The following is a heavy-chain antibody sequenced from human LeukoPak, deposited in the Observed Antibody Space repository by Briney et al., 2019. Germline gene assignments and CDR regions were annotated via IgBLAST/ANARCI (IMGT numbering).Heavy chain of an antibody. CDR2: ISGYSDYT. J-gene: IGHJ4*02. Sequence: GGSLRLSCAASGFTFTHYAMTWVRQAPGKGLEWVSDISGYSDYTYYADSVKGRFTISRDTSKSTLYLQMNSLRADDTALYYCARGGFGTVTDYWGQGTLVTVSS. CDR1: GFTFTHYA. V-gene: IGHV3-23*01. CDR3: ARGGFGTVTDY. D-gene: IGHD4-17*01.